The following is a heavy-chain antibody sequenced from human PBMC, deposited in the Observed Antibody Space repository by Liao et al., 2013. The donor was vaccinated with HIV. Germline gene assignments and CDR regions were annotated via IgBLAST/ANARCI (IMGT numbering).Heavy chain of an antibody. Sequence: QVQLHQRGAGLLKPSETLSLTCAVHGGSFRGYFWTWIRQPPGKGLEWIGKVSHSGSTNYNPSLKSRVTISVDRSENQFSLKLGSVTAADTAVYYCASNSGDQDYWGQGTLVTVSS. CDR1: GGSFRGYF. D-gene: IGHD7-27*01. V-gene: IGHV4-34*01. CDR3: ASNSGDQDY. J-gene: IGHJ4*02. CDR2: VSHSGST.